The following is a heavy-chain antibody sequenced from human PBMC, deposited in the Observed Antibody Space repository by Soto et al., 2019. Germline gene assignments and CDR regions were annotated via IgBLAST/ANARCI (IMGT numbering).Heavy chain of an antibody. V-gene: IGHV4-30-2*01. Sequence: PSETLSLTCAVSGGSISSGGYSWSWIRQPPGKGLEWIGYIYHSGSTYYNPSLKSRVTISVDRSKNQFSLKLSSVTAADTAVYYCARAYYDFVWGSYSSQNWFDPWGQGTLVTVSS. CDR2: IYHSGST. CDR1: GGSISSGGYS. CDR3: ARAYYDFVWGSYSSQNWFDP. J-gene: IGHJ5*02. D-gene: IGHD3-16*01.